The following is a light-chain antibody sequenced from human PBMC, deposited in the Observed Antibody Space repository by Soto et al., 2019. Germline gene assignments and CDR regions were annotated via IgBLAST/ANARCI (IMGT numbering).Light chain of an antibody. J-gene: IGLJ1*01. CDR1: SSDVGGYKY. CDR2: DIR. CDR3: SSYTSSSTRV. V-gene: IGLV2-14*03. Sequence: QSVLTQPASVSGSPGQSITISCTGTSSDVGGYKYVSWYQQHPGKAPKLMIYDIRNRPSGVSNRFSGSKSGNTACLTISGLQAEDEADYYCSSYTSSSTRVFGTGTKLTVL.